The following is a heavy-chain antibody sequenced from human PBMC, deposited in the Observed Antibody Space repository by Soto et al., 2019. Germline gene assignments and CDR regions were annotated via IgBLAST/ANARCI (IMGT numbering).Heavy chain of an antibody. Sequence: GGSLRLSCAASGFTFSSYAMSWVRQAPGKGLEWVSAISGSGGSTYYADSVKGRFTISRDNSKNTLYLQMNSLRAEDTAVYYCAKCPPPYYDILTGYYISYYFDYWGQGTLVTVSS. CDR2: ISGSGGST. J-gene: IGHJ4*02. CDR3: AKCPPPYYDILTGYYISYYFDY. D-gene: IGHD3-9*01. V-gene: IGHV3-23*01. CDR1: GFTFSSYA.